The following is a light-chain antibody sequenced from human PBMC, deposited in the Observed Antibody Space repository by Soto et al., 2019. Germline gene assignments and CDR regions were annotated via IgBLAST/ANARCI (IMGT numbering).Light chain of an antibody. CDR3: SSYAGSTTEV. J-gene: IGLJ1*01. Sequence: QSALTQPASVSGSPGQSITLSCTGTSNDVGTYNLVSWYQQYPGKPPKLILFEGFKRPSGVANRFSASTSANTAPLTISGLQAEDEPDYYCSSYAGSTTEVVGTGTKVPVL. V-gene: IGLV2-23*01. CDR1: SNDVGTYNL. CDR2: EGF.